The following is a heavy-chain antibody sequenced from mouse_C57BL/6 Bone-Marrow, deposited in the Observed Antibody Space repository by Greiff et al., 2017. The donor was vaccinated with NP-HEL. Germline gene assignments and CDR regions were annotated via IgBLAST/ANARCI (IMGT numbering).Heavy chain of an antibody. J-gene: IGHJ4*01. D-gene: IGHD2-10*01. Sequence: EVKLMESGAELVRPGASVKLSCTASGFNIKDDYMHWVKQRPEPGLEWIGWIDPENGDTEYASKFQGKATITADTSSNTAYLQLSSLTSEDTAVYYCTLQGDAMDYWGQGTSVTVSS. V-gene: IGHV14-4*01. CDR3: TLQGDAMDY. CDR1: GFNIKDDY. CDR2: IDPENGDT.